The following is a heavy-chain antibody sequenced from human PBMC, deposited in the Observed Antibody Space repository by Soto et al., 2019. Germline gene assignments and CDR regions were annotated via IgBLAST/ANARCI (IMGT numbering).Heavy chain of an antibody. CDR1: GASISGHF. CDR2: IYNSGS. V-gene: IGHV4-59*08. Sequence: QVQLQESGPELVKPSETLSLTCTVSGASISGHFWSWIRQPPGKGLEWIAYIYNSGSSYNPSLKSRVTISVDTSNIQLSLKLSSVIAADSAVYYCAINADVWGQGTTVTVSS. CDR3: AINADV. J-gene: IGHJ6*02.